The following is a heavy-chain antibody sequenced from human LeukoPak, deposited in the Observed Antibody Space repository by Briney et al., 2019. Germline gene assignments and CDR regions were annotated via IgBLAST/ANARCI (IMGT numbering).Heavy chain of an antibody. V-gene: IGHV1-2*02. CDR2: INPNSGGT. D-gene: IGHD6-13*01. Sequence: ASVKVSCKASGYTFTGYYMYWVRQAPGQGLEWMGWINPNSGGTNYAQKFQGRVTMTRDTSISTAYMELSRLRSDDTAVYYCARMRQRLVPADFDYWGQGTLVTVSS. J-gene: IGHJ4*02. CDR3: ARMRQRLVPADFDY. CDR1: GYTFTGYY.